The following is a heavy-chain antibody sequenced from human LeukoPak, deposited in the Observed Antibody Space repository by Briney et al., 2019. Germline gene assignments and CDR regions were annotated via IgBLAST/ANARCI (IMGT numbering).Heavy chain of an antibody. CDR1: GYTFTGYC. CDR3: AREGYYYDSSGYYYSSSGDY. J-gene: IGHJ4*02. Sequence: GASVKVSCKASGYTFTGYCMHWVRQATGQGLEWMGWMNPNSGNTGYAQKFQGRVTMTRNTSISTAYMELSSLRSEDTAVYYCAREGYYYDSSGYYYSSSGDYWGQGTLVTVSS. D-gene: IGHD3-22*01. CDR2: MNPNSGNT. V-gene: IGHV1-8*02.